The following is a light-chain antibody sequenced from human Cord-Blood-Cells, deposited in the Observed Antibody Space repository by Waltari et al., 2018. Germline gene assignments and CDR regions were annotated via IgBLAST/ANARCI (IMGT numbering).Light chain of an antibody. CDR1: VLAKKY. V-gene: IGLV3-27*01. Sequence: QTARITCSGDVLAKKYARWFQQKPGQAPVLVIYKDSERPSGIPERFSGSSSGTTVTLTISGAQVEDEADYYCYSAADNNLRVFGGGTKLTVL. CDR3: YSAADNNLRV. J-gene: IGLJ2*01. CDR2: KDS.